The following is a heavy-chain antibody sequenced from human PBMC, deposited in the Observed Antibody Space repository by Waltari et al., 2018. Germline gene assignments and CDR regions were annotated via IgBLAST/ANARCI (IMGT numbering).Heavy chain of an antibody. CDR3: ATVGGSWDPVDY. CDR1: GGTFSSYA. D-gene: IGHD6-13*01. V-gene: IGHV1-69*05. CDR2: IIPIFGTA. J-gene: IGHJ4*02. Sequence: QVQLVQSGAEVKKPGSSVKVSCQASGGTFSSYAISRVRQAPGQGLEWMGGIIPIFGTANYAQKFQGRVTITTDESTSTAYMELSSLRSEDTAVYYCATVGGSWDPVDYWGQGTLVTVSS.